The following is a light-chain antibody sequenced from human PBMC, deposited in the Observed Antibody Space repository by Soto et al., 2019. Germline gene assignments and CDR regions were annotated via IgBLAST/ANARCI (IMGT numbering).Light chain of an antibody. CDR3: MQALQTPYT. CDR1: QRLLHSNGNNF. Sequence: EIVMTQSPPSLTVTPGEPASISCRSSQRLLHSNGNNFLDWYLQKPGQSPQLLIYLGFNRASGVPDRVSGSGAGPDCTLKISRVGAEDVGVYYCMQALQTPYTLGQGTKLEIK. CDR2: LGF. V-gene: IGKV2-28*01. J-gene: IGKJ2*01.